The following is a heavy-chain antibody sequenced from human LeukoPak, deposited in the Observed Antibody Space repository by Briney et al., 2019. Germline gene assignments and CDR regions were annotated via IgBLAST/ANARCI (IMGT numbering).Heavy chain of an antibody. CDR1: GGTFSSYA. V-gene: IGHV1-69*01. Sequence: ASVKVSCKASGGTFSSYAISWVRQAPGQGLEWMGGIIPIFGTANYAQKFQGRVTITADESTSTAYMVLSSLRSEDTAVYYCARVPAAINVWFDPWGQGTLVTVSS. CDR2: IIPIFGTA. J-gene: IGHJ5*02. D-gene: IGHD2-2*02. CDR3: ARVPAAINVWFDP.